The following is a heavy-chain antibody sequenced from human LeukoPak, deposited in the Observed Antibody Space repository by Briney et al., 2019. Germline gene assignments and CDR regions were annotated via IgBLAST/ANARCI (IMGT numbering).Heavy chain of an antibody. V-gene: IGHV4-4*07. CDR2: MYTSGST. CDR1: GGSISSYS. D-gene: IGHD2-2*01. J-gene: IGHJ4*02. Sequence: PSETLSLTCTVSGGSISSYSWSWIRQPAGKGLGWIGRMYTSGSTNYNPSLKSRVTMSVDTSKNQFTLRLSSVTAADTAVYYCAREGCISTSCYVDFDYWGQGTLVTVSS. CDR3: AREGCISTSCYVDFDY.